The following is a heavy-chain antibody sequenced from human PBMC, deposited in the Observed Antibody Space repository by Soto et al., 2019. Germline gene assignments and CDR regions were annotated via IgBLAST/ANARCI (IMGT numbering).Heavy chain of an antibody. CDR2: INPNTGGT. CDR3: ARVASGAARDWFDP. J-gene: IGHJ5*02. CDR1: GYTFTGYF. D-gene: IGHD1-26*01. V-gene: IGHV1-2*04. Sequence: QVQLVQSGAEVKKPGASVKVSCKASGYTFTGYFIHWVRDVPGQGLEYLGWINPNTGGTDYAQKFKGWVTMTRDTSISTVFMDLKRLTSADTAVYYCARVASGAARDWFDPWGQGTLVTVSS.